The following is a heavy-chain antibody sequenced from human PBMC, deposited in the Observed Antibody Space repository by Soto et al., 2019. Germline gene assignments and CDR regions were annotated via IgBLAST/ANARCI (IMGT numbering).Heavy chain of an antibody. Sequence: SETLSLTCTVSGGSVSGYYWSWIRQPPGKGLEWIGYIYYTGNTIYSPSLDRRVTLSVDTAKNQVSLKLTSVTPAADTAVYYCARHPTIARFENGLDVWGQGTMVTVS. CDR2: IYYTGNT. J-gene: IGHJ6*02. D-gene: IGHD3-3*01. CDR1: GGSVSGYY. V-gene: IGHV4-59*08. CDR3: ARHPTIARFENGLDV.